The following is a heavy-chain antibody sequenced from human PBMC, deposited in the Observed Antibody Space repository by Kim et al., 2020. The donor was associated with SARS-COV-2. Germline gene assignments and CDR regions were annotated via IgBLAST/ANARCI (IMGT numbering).Heavy chain of an antibody. CDR2: INADGSLI. CDR3: ARGSGNGS. V-gene: IGHV3-74*01. Sequence: GGSLRLSCAGSGFTFSTYGMHWVRQAPGKGLLWVSGINADGSLISYADSVKGRFTISRDNAKKMVYLQMNSLRVEDTAVYYCARGSGNGSWGQGTLVTVSS. D-gene: IGHD2-8*01. J-gene: IGHJ5*02. CDR1: GFTFSTYG.